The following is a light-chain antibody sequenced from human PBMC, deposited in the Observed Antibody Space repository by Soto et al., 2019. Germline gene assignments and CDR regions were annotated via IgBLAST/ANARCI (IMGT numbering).Light chain of an antibody. V-gene: IGKV2-28*01. CDR1: QSLLHSNGYNY. CDR3: MKTIQLPIN. CDR2: LGS. J-gene: IGKJ4*01. Sequence: DIVMTQSPLSLPVTPGEPASISCMSGQSLLHSNGYNYLDSYLQKPGQSPQLLIYLGSNRSSGVPDRFGGSGSGTDFTLKISRVETEDVGVYYCMKTIQLPINFGGGTKVDIK.